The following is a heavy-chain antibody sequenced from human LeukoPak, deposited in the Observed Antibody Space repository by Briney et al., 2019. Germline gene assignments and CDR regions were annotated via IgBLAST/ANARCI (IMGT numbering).Heavy chain of an antibody. CDR2: IYYSGST. CDR1: GGSISIGGYF. Sequence: SETLSLTCTVSGGSISIGGYFWSWIRQHPGKGLEWIGYIYYSGSTYYNPSLKSRVTISVDTSKNQFSLKLSSVTAADTAVYYCARAYANGLDIWGQGTMVTVSS. D-gene: IGHD2-8*01. V-gene: IGHV4-31*03. J-gene: IGHJ3*02. CDR3: ARAYANGLDI.